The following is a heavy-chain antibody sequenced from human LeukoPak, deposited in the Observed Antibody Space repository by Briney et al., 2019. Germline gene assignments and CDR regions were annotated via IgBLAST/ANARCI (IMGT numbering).Heavy chain of an antibody. CDR2: IIPILGIA. CDR3: ASFHYYGSGSYYNVLRYFDY. J-gene: IGHJ4*02. CDR1: GGTFSSYA. V-gene: IGHV1-69*04. D-gene: IGHD3-10*01. Sequence: SVKVSCKASGGTFSSYAISWVRQAPGQGLEWMGRIIPILGIANYAQKFQGRVTITADKSTSTAYMELSSLRSEDTAVYYCASFHYYGSGSYYNVLRYFDYWGQGTLVTVSS.